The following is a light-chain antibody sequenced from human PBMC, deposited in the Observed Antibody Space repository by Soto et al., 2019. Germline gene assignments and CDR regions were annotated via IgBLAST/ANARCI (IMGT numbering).Light chain of an antibody. Sequence: DILMNQSSDPLLVSLGEPGTIQRKLRHSILYNSNDKNYLAWYQQKPGQSPKLIIYWASIRESGVPDRFSGSGSGTNFTLTISSLQAEDVAVYYCQQYYSLPRTFGQGTKVDI. V-gene: IGKV4-1*01. CDR1: HSILYNSNDKNY. CDR3: QQYYSLPRT. J-gene: IGKJ1*01. CDR2: WAS.